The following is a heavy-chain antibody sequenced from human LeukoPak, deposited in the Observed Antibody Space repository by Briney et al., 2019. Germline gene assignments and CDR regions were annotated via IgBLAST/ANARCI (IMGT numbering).Heavy chain of an antibody. V-gene: IGHV3-66*01. Sequence: PGGSLRLSCAASGLTVNSNYMNWVRQAPGKGLQWVSVIYSGGSTYYADSVKGRFTISRDNSKNTLYLQMNSLRAEDTAVYYCVCKASWGQGTLVTVSS. CDR2: IYSGGST. J-gene: IGHJ4*02. CDR1: GLTVNSNY. CDR3: VCKAS.